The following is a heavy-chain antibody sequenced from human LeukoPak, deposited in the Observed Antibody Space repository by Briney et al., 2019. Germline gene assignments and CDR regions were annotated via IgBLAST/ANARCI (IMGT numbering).Heavy chain of an antibody. CDR2: TSSTSTYI. D-gene: IGHD6-13*01. CDR1: GFTFSSYS. Sequence: PGGSLRLSCAASGFTFSSYSMNWVRQAPGKGLEWVSSTSSTSTYIYYADSVKGRFTISRDNAKNSLFLQMNSLRDEDTAVYYCARESSYYLDYWGQGTLVTVSS. V-gene: IGHV3-21*01. J-gene: IGHJ4*02. CDR3: ARESSYYLDY.